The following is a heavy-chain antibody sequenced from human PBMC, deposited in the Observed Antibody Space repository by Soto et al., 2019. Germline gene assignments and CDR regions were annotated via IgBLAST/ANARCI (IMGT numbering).Heavy chain of an antibody. CDR3: ARLSPPPDFPGYYYYGMDV. Sequence: QLQLQESGPGLVKPSETLSLTCTVSGGSISSSRYYWGWIRQPPGKGLEWIGSIYYSGSTYYNPSLKSRVTISVDTSKNQFSLKLSSVTAADTAVYYCARLSPPPDFPGYYYYGMDVWGQGTTVTVSS. V-gene: IGHV4-39*01. J-gene: IGHJ6*02. CDR1: GGSISSSRYY. CDR2: IYYSGST. D-gene: IGHD3-3*01.